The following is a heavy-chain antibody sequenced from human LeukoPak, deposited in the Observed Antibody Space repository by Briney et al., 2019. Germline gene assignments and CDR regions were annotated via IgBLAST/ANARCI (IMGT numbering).Heavy chain of an antibody. CDR3: ASPSSSWNYYYGMDV. V-gene: IGHV1-46*01. CDR1: GYTFTSYY. Sequence: PPVSVKVSCKASGYTFTSYYMHWVRQAPGQGLEWMGIINPCGGSTSYAQKFQGRVTMTRDTSTSTVYMELSSLRSEDTAVYYCASPSSSWNYYYGMDVWGKGTTVTVSS. D-gene: IGHD6-13*01. J-gene: IGHJ6*04. CDR2: INPCGGST.